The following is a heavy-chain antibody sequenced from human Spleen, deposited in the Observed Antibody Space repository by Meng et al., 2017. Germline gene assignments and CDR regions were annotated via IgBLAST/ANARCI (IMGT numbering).Heavy chain of an antibody. V-gene: IGHV4-28*03. D-gene: IGHD3-3*01. CDR3: ATETRIAIFGVVAFDS. J-gene: IGHJ5*01. CDR1: GDSITNHNW. CDR2: IAYSGSS. Sequence: QVQLRESGPALVKPSETLSLTCAVSGDSITNHNWWAWVRQPPGKGLEWIGSIAYSGSSFYNPSLKSRLTMSVDTSKNQFSLKLTSVTAADTAVYYCATETRIAIFGVVAFDSWGQGTLVTVSS.